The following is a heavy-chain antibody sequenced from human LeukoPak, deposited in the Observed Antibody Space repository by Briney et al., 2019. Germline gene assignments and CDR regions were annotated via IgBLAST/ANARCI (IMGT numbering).Heavy chain of an antibody. CDR2: IKYDGSTS. Sequence: GGSLRLSCAASGFAFSSYWLHWVRQAPGKGLVWVSRIKYDGSTSNYADSVKGRFTISRDNSKNTLYLQMNSLRAEDTAVYYCAKDAPYYYDSSGYYYDNYWGQGTLVTVSS. CDR1: GFAFSSYW. J-gene: IGHJ4*02. D-gene: IGHD3-22*01. V-gene: IGHV3-74*01. CDR3: AKDAPYYYDSSGYYYDNY.